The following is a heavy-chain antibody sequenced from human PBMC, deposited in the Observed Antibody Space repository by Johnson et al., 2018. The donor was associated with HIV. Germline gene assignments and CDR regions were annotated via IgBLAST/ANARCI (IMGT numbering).Heavy chain of an antibody. CDR3: AREGGDAFDI. CDR1: GFTFSSYA. CDR2: ISYDGSNK. V-gene: IGHV3-30*04. Sequence: QVQLVESGGGVVQPGRSLRLSCAASGFTFSSYAMHWVRQAPGKGLEWVAVISYDGSNKYYAYSVKGRFTISRDNSKITLYLQMNSLRAEDTAVYYCAREGGDAFDIWGQGTMVTVSS. D-gene: IGHD1-26*01. J-gene: IGHJ3*02.